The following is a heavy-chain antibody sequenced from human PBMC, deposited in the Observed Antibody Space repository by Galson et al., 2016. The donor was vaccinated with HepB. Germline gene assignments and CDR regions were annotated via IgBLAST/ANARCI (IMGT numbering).Heavy chain of an antibody. D-gene: IGHD5-12*01. Sequence: ETLSLTCTVSGGSIRGSYWTWIRQPPGKGLEWIGYMYDSGTTNYTPALKSRVTISIDTSKNQFSLKLSSVTAADTALYYCARGKRGSRGYDEAIDSWGQGSLVTVSS. CDR1: GGSIRGSY. J-gene: IGHJ4*02. CDR3: ARGKRGSRGYDEAIDS. CDR2: MYDSGTT. V-gene: IGHV4-59*01.